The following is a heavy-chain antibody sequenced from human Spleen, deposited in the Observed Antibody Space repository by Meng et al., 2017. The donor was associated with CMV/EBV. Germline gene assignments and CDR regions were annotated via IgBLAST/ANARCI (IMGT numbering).Heavy chain of an antibody. CDR2: ISGYNGRT. Sequence: ASVKVSCKTSGYPFTSYGINWVRQAPGQGLEWMGWISGYNGRTNYAQNFQGRLIMTADTSTSTAYMELRSLRSDDTAVYYCARDFYDIEGHNYDCFDPWGQGALVTVSS. CDR1: GYPFTSYG. J-gene: IGHJ5*02. D-gene: IGHD2/OR15-2a*01. CDR3: ARDFYDIEGHNYDCFDP. V-gene: IGHV1-18*01.